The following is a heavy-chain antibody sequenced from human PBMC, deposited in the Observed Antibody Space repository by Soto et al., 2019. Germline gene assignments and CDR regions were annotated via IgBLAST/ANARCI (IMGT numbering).Heavy chain of an antibody. Sequence: GGPVEVSRKASWFTFSSYCISWVGQGPGQGLGGKGWISAYNGNTNYAQKLQGRVTMTTDTSTSTAYMELRSLRSDDTAVYYCARGGYSGYAHLGGYYYYYYMDVWGKGTTVTVSS. J-gene: IGHJ6*03. CDR3: ARGGYSGYAHLGGYYYYYYMDV. D-gene: IGHD5-12*01. V-gene: IGHV1-18*01. CDR2: ISAYNGNT. CDR1: WFTFSSYC.